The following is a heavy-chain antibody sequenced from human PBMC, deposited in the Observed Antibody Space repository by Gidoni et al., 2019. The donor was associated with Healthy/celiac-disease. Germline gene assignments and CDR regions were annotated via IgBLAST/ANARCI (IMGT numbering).Heavy chain of an antibody. D-gene: IGHD2-15*01. Sequence: QVQLVESGGAVVQPGRSLRLSCAASGFTFSSYGMDWVRQAPGKGLEWVAVISYDGSNKYYADSVKGRFTISRDNSKNTLYLQMNSLRAEDTAGYYCAKDGRWELLYYYYYYMDVWGKGTTVTVSS. CDR3: AKDGRWELLYYYYYYMDV. J-gene: IGHJ6*03. V-gene: IGHV3-30*18. CDR2: ISYDGSNK. CDR1: GFTFSSYG.